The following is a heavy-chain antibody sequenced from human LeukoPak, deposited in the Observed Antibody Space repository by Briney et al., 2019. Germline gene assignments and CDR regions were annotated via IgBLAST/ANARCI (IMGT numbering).Heavy chain of an antibody. CDR2: INPNSGGP. D-gene: IGHD3-10*01. J-gene: IGHJ4*02. V-gene: IGHV1-2*02. CDR3: ARLPMVRGNSN. CDR1: GYTFTGYY. Sequence: ASVKVSCKASGYTFTGYYMHWVRQAPGQGLEWMGWINPNSGGPNYAQKFQGRVTMTRDTSISTAYMELSRLRSDDTAVYYCARLPMVRGNSNWGQGTLVTVSS.